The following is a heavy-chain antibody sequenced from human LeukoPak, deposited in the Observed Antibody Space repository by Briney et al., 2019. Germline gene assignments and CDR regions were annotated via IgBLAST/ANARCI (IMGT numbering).Heavy chain of an antibody. V-gene: IGHV1-69*01. CDR3: ARGVRNSGSYYVDY. CDR2: IIPIFGTT. Sequence: ASVKVSCKASGGTFINYAFSWVRQAPGQGLEWMGGIIPIFGTTNYAQKFQGRVTITADESTSAAYMELSSLRSGDTAVYFCARGVRNSGSYYVDYWGQGTLVTVSS. J-gene: IGHJ4*02. D-gene: IGHD1-26*01. CDR1: GGTFINYA.